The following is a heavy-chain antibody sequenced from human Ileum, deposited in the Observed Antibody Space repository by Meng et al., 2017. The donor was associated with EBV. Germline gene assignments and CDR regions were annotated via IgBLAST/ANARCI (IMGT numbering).Heavy chain of an antibody. CDR1: GYSIRTTNW. J-gene: IGHJ4*02. CDR2: IYYSGTT. Sequence: QVQLQESGPGLGKPSDTLSLTCAVSGYSIRTTNWWGWIRQPPGKGLEWIGHIYYSGTTYNNPSLKSRVTMSIDPSKNQFSLKLSSVTAVDTAVYYCARNSESGSYIDYWGLGTLVTVSS. D-gene: IGHD1-26*01. CDR3: ARNSESGSYIDY. V-gene: IGHV4-28*01.